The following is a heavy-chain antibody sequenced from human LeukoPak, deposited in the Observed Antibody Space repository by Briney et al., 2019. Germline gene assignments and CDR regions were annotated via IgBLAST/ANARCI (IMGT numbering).Heavy chain of an antibody. CDR1: GYTFTIYG. J-gene: IGHJ4*02. CDR3: AREYCSGGSCYWGDFDY. Sequence: ASVKVSFTASGYTFTIYGISWVRQAPGQGLEWMGWISAYNGNTNYAQKLQGRVTMTTDTSTSTAYMELRSLRSDDTAVYYCAREYCSGGSCYWGDFDYWGQGTLVTVSS. V-gene: IGHV1-18*04. D-gene: IGHD2-15*01. CDR2: ISAYNGNT.